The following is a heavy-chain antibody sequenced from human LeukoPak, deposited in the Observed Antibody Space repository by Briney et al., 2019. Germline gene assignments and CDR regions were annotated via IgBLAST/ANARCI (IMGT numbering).Heavy chain of an antibody. Sequence: PSETLSLTCTVSGVSISGYYWIWIRQSPGRGLEWIGSVFYRDSFSYGGTTFYNPSLQSRVTISVDTSKNAFSLKLSSVTAADTAVYYCARQISGNKDYWGQGTLVTVSS. CDR3: ARQISGNKDY. CDR2: VFYRDSFSYGGTT. J-gene: IGHJ4*02. V-gene: IGHV4-59*05. CDR1: GVSISGYY. D-gene: IGHD1/OR15-1a*01.